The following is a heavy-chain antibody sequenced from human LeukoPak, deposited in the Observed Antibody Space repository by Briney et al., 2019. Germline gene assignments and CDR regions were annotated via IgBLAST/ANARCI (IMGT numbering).Heavy chain of an antibody. V-gene: IGHV3-74*01. CDR1: GFTFCGFW. CDR3: VRHMGPRRVLDY. CDR2: INSDGRST. Sequence: GGSLRLFCSASGFTFCGFWMQWGRQAPGKGLVWVSRINSDGRSTSYADSVKGRFTISRDNAKNTLYLQMNSLRAEDTAVYYCVRHMGPRRVLDYWGQGTLVTVSS. J-gene: IGHJ4*02. D-gene: IGHD1-1*01.